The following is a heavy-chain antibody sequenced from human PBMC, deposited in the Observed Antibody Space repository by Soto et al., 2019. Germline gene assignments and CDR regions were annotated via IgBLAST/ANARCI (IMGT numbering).Heavy chain of an antibody. CDR3: ARFMATITRWFDP. V-gene: IGHV4-34*01. CDR1: GGSFSGYY. D-gene: IGHD5-12*01. CDR2: INHSGST. J-gene: IGHJ5*02. Sequence: ETLSLTCAVYGGSFSGYYWSWIRQPPGKGLEWIGEINHSGSTNYNPSLKSRVTISVDTSKNQFSLKLSSVTAADTAVYYCARFMATITRWFDPWGQGTLVTVSS.